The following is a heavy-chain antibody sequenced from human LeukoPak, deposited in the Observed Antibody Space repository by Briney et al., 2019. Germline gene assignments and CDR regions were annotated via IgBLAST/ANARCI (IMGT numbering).Heavy chain of an antibody. CDR1: GFTFSSYG. J-gene: IGHJ4*02. Sequence: PGGSLRLSCAASGFTFSSYGMHWVRQAPGKGLEGVAVISYDGSNKYYADSVKGRFTISRDNSKNTLYLQMNSLRAEDTAVYYCAKTWAAMALWDYWGQGTLVTVSS. V-gene: IGHV3-30*18. CDR3: AKTWAAMALWDY. D-gene: IGHD5-18*01. CDR2: ISYDGSNK.